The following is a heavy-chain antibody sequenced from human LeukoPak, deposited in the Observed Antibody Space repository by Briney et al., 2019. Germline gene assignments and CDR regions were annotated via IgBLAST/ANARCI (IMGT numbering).Heavy chain of an antibody. CDR3: ATDGPLCSSTSCPSGAFDI. Sequence: ASVKVSCKVSGYTLTELSMHWVRQAPGKELEWRGGFDPEDGETICAQKFQGRVTMTEDTSTDTAYMELSSLRSEDTAVYYCATDGPLCSSTSCPSGAFDIWGQGTMVTVSS. CDR1: GYTLTELS. J-gene: IGHJ3*02. CDR2: FDPEDGET. V-gene: IGHV1-24*01. D-gene: IGHD2-2*01.